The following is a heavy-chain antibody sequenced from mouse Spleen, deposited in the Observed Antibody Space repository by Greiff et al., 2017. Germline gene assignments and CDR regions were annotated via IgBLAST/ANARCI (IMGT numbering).Heavy chain of an antibody. Sequence: VKVVESGPGLVQPSQSLSITCTVSGFSLTSYGVHWVRQFPGKGLEWLGVIWRGGSTDYNAAFMSRLSITKDNSKSQVFFKMNSLQADDTAIYYCAASITTVVGDYWGQGTTLTVSS. CDR2: IWRGGST. CDR1: GFSLTSYG. D-gene: IGHD1-1*01. V-gene: IGHV2-5*01. CDR3: AASITTVVGDY. J-gene: IGHJ2*01.